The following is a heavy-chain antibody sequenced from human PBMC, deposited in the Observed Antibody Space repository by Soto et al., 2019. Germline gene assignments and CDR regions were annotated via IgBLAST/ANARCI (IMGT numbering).Heavy chain of an antibody. J-gene: IGHJ5*02. CDR3: AKSVAAAGTGYNRFDP. V-gene: IGHV4-59*03. CDR2: IYYSGST. D-gene: IGHD6-13*01. CDR1: GGSIGSFY. Sequence: SETLSLTCTVSGGSIGSFYWSWIRQPPGKGLEWIGYIYYSGSTNYNPSLKSRVTISVDTSKNQFSLNLISVTAADTAVYYCAKSVAAAGTGYNRFDPWGQGTLVPVSS.